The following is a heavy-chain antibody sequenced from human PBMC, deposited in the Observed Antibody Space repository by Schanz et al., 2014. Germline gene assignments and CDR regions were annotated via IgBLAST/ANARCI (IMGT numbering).Heavy chain of an antibody. CDR1: GFTFSSYW. Sequence: EVQLVESGGGLVQPGGSLRLSCAASGFTFSSYWMHWVRQVPGKGLVWVSVISASGGDTYYADSVKGRFTISRDNSKNTLYLQMNSLRAEDTAVYYCAKQHIVRGVIYLNWFDSWGQGTLVTVSS. V-gene: IGHV3-23*04. CDR3: AKQHIVRGVIYLNWFDS. J-gene: IGHJ5*01. CDR2: ISASGGDT. D-gene: IGHD3-10*01.